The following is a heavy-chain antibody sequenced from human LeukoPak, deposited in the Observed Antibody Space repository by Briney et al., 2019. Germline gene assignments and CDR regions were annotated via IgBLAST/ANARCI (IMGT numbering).Heavy chain of an antibody. CDR1: GFTFTSYY. Sequence: ASVKVSCKASGFTFTSYYIHWVRQAPGQGLEFMGWINPNTGGTRFAQKFQGRVTLTRDTSISTVYMELNSLKYDDTAVYYCARGLGQGAFGYWGQGTLVTVSS. CDR3: ARGLGQGAFGY. J-gene: IGHJ4*02. CDR2: INPNTGGT. V-gene: IGHV1-2*02. D-gene: IGHD1-26*01.